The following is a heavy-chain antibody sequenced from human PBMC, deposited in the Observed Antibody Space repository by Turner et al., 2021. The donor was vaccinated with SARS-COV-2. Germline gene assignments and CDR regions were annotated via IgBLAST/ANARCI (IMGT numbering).Heavy chain of an antibody. CDR3: ARIPLYYYDSSGYVDLGLPGYYFDY. Sequence: QVQLVQSGAEVQKPGASVKVSCKASGYTFTGSYMHWVRQAPGQGLEWMGWINPNSGGTNYAQKFQGRVTMTRDTSISTAYMELSRLRSDDTAVYYCARIPLYYYDSSGYVDLGLPGYYFDYWGQGTLVTVSS. V-gene: IGHV1-2*02. J-gene: IGHJ4*02. CDR1: GYTFTGSY. D-gene: IGHD3-22*01. CDR2: INPNSGGT.